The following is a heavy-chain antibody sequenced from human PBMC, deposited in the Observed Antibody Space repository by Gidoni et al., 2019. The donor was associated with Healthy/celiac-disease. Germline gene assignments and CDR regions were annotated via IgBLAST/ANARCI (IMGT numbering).Heavy chain of an antibody. V-gene: IGHV3-30*18. Sequence: QVQLVESGGGVVQPGRSLRLSCAASGFPFSSYGMHWVRQAPGKGLEWVAVISYDGSNKYYADSVKGRFTISRDNSKNTLYLQMNSLRAEDTAVYYCAKSGLWFGEKNWFDPWGQGTLVTVSS. J-gene: IGHJ5*02. CDR2: ISYDGSNK. CDR1: GFPFSSYG. D-gene: IGHD3-10*01. CDR3: AKSGLWFGEKNWFDP.